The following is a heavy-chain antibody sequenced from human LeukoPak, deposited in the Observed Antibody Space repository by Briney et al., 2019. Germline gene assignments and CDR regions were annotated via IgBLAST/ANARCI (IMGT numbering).Heavy chain of an antibody. CDR3: ARARIAVSYFDY. J-gene: IGHJ4*02. CDR1: GGSISSYY. D-gene: IGHD6-6*01. V-gene: IGHV4-59*01. Sequence: PSETLSLTCTVSGGSISSYYWSWIRQPPGKGLEWIGYIYYTGSTNHNPSLRSRVTISVDTSNNQFSLKMSSVTAADTAVYYCARARIAVSYFDYWGQGALVTVSS. CDR2: IYYTGST.